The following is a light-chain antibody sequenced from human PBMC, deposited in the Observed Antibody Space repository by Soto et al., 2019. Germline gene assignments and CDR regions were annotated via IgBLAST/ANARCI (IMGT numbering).Light chain of an antibody. J-gene: IGKJ2*01. CDR3: QQYWSAPYT. V-gene: IGKV4-1*01. CDR2: WAS. CDR1: QSILYSSNYKSY. Sequence: DIVMTQSPDSLAVSLGERATINCKSSQSILYSSNYKSYLAWYQKKPGQPPKLLFYWASTRESGVPDRFSGSGSGTDFTLTINSLQAEDVPVYYCQQYWSAPYTFGQGTKLEIK.